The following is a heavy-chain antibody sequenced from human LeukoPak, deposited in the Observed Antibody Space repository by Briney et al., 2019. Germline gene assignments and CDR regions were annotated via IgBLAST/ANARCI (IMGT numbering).Heavy chain of an antibody. Sequence: PSQTLSLTCTVSGGSISSGSYYWSWIRQPAGKGLEWIGRIYTSGSTNYNPSLKSRVTISVDTSKNQFSLKLSSVTAADTAVYYCARVFVSGSYLDYFDYWGQGTLVTVSS. V-gene: IGHV4-61*02. J-gene: IGHJ4*02. CDR2: IYTSGST. CDR1: GGSISSGSYY. CDR3: ARVFVSGSYLDYFDY. D-gene: IGHD1-26*01.